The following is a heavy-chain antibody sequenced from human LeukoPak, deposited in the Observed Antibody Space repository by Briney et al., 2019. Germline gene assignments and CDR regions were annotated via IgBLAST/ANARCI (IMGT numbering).Heavy chain of an antibody. V-gene: IGHV4-59*08. J-gene: IGHJ3*02. Sequence: SETLSLTCSVSGAYISSYSWSWIRQPPGKGLEWIGYMSHSGSTKYNPSLKSRVTISGNRSKNELSLKLTSVTAADTAVYYCARHGGETIVAMILHAFDIWGQGTMVTVSS. D-gene: IGHD5-12*01. CDR2: MSHSGST. CDR1: GAYISSYS. CDR3: ARHGGETIVAMILHAFDI.